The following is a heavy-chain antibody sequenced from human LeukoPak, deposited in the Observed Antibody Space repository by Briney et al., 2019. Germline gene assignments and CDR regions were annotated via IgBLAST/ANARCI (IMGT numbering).Heavy chain of an antibody. J-gene: IGHJ4*02. V-gene: IGHV4-59*08. Sequence: SETLSLTCTVSGGSISSYYWSWIRQPPGKGLEWIGYIYYSGSTNYNPSLKSRVTISVDTSKNKFSLKLSSVTAADTAVYYCARKIAARPFDYWGQGTLVTVSS. CDR3: ARKIAARPFDY. CDR2: IYYSGST. CDR1: GGSISSYY. D-gene: IGHD6-6*01.